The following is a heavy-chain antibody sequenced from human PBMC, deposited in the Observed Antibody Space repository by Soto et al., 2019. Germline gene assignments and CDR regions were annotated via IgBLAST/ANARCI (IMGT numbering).Heavy chain of an antibody. Sequence: QVQLVQSGAEVKKPGSSVKVSCKASGGTFSSYAISWVRQAPGQGLEWMGGIIPIFGTANYAQKFQGRVTITADESTSTAYMELRSLSSEDTAGYYGSRDRYGVGAMGGDDYYGMYVWGQGTTVTVAS. CDR2: IIPIFGTA. CDR3: SRDRYGVGAMGGDDYYGMYV. V-gene: IGHV1-69*12. D-gene: IGHD1-26*01. J-gene: IGHJ6*02. CDR1: GGTFSSYA.